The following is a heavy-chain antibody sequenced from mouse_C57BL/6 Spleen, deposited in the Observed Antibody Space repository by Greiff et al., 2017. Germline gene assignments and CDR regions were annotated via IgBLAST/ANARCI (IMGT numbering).Heavy chain of an antibody. Sequence: EVHLVESGGGLVKPGGSLKLSCAASGFTFSDYGMHWVRQAPEKGLEWVAYISSGSSTIYYADIVKGRFTISRDNAKNTLFLQMTSLRSEDTAMYYCARGVRIFDYWGQGTTLTVSS. V-gene: IGHV5-17*01. CDR2: ISSGSSTI. D-gene: IGHD2-2*01. CDR1: GFTFSDYG. CDR3: ARGVRIFDY. J-gene: IGHJ2*01.